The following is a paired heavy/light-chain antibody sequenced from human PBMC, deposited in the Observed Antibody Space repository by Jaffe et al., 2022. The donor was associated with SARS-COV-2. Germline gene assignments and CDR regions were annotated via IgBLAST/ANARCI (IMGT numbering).Light chain of an antibody. V-gene: IGKV3-20*01. J-gene: IGKJ2*03. Sequence: EIVLTQSPGTLSLSPGERATLSCRASQSVTNSQLAWLQRKPGQAPRLLIYGASKRATGIPDRFSGSGSETDFTLTISRLEPEDSAIYYCQQYGASPRFGQGTKLEIK. CDR3: QQYGASPR. CDR2: GAS. CDR1: QSVTNSQ.
Heavy chain of an antibody. V-gene: IGHV1-18*04. J-gene: IGHJ5*02. CDR2: ISPYTGVT. D-gene: IGHD3-10*01. Sequence: QVQVVQSGAEVRKPGASVKVSCKASGYSFSDYAVSWVRQAPGQRLEWMGWISPYTGVTKYSQNFQGRVTMTTETSTTTAYMELRNLRSDDTAVYYCARDGRYGYGLGDPWGQGTLVTVSS. CDR3: ARDGRYGYGLGDP. CDR1: GYSFSDYA.